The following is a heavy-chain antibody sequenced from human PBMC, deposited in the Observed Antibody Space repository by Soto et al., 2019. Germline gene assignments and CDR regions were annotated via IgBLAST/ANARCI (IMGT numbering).Heavy chain of an antibody. CDR2: ISGSGGST. J-gene: IGHJ4*02. D-gene: IGHD6-13*01. V-gene: IGHV3-23*01. Sequence: PGGSLRLSCAASGFTFSSYAMGWVRQAPGKGLEWVSAISGSGGSTYYADSVKGRFTISRDNSKNTLYLQMNSLRAEDTAVYYCAKDQRGMTNFDYWGQGTLVTVSS. CDR1: GFTFSSYA. CDR3: AKDQRGMTNFDY.